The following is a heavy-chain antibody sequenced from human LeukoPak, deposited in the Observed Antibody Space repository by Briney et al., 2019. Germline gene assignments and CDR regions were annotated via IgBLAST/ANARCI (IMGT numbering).Heavy chain of an antibody. CDR1: GGTLSSYA. CDR2: IIPILGIA. J-gene: IGHJ4*02. CDR3: ARELPNAIDY. V-gene: IGHV1-69*04. Sequence: SVKVSCKASGGTLSSYAISWVRQAPGQGLEWMSRIIPILGIANYAQKFQGRVTITADKSTSTAYMELSSLRSEDTAVYYCARELPNAIDYWGQGTLVTVSS. D-gene: IGHD4/OR15-4a*01.